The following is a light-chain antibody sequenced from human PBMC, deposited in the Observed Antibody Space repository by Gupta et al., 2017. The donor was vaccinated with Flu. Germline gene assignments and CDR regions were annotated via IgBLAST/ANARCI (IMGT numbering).Light chain of an antibody. Sequence: RVAISCSGGRSNVGNKAVNWYQQLPGKPPKLLIYYDDLLPSGVSGRFSGSNSGTSASLAISGLQSEDEADYYCAAWDDSLNAWVFGGGIKVTVL. CDR2: YDD. J-gene: IGLJ3*02. CDR3: AAWDDSLNAWV. CDR1: RSNVGNKA. V-gene: IGLV1-36*01.